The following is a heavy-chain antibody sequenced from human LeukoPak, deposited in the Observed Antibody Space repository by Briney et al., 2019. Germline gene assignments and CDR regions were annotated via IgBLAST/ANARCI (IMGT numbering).Heavy chain of an antibody. D-gene: IGHD1-26*01. CDR1: GFTFSTYA. V-gene: IGHV3-30*02. CDR3: TRLPSGDI. Sequence: GGSLRLSCAASGFTFSTYAIHWVRQAPGKGLEWVAFIHYDGSNKYYADSVKGRFTISRDNSKNTLYLQMNSLRTEDTAVYYCTRLPSGDIWGQGTMVTVSS. J-gene: IGHJ3*02. CDR2: IHYDGSNK.